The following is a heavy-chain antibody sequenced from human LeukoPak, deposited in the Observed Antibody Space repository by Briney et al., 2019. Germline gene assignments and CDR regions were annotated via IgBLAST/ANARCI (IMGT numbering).Heavy chain of an antibody. CDR1: GFTFSNFA. V-gene: IGHV3-23*01. Sequence: GGSLRLSCAASGFTFSNFAMNWVRQAPGKGLEWVSSIRGGGANPHYAGSVKGRFTISRDNSKNTLYMEMNSLRAEDTAVYYCAKCSYTYGNDAYDIWGQGTMVTVSS. CDR2: IRGGGANP. J-gene: IGHJ3*02. CDR3: AKCSYTYGNDAYDI. D-gene: IGHD5-18*01.